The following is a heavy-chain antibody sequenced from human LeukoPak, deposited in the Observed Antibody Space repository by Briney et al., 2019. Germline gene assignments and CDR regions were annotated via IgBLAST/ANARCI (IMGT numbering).Heavy chain of an antibody. CDR1: GFSFDDYA. J-gene: IGHJ5*02. Sequence: GGSLRLSCAASGFSFDDYAMHWVRQVPGQGLEWVSSLSWNSDYIIYADSVNGRFTISRDNAKNTLYLQMNSLRGEDTAVYYCARDMLFGESVYNWFDPWGQGTLVTVSS. CDR2: LSWNSDYI. D-gene: IGHD3-3*01. V-gene: IGHV3-9*01. CDR3: ARDMLFGESVYNWFDP.